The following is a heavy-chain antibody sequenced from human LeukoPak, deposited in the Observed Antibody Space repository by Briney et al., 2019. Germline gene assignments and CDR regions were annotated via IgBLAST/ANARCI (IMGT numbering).Heavy chain of an antibody. CDR1: GFTFSSYG. CDR3: VRSHPAKFDK. J-gene: IGHJ3*02. CDR2: TSNDGSNK. V-gene: IGHV3-30*03. Sequence: GRCLRLSCAASGFTFSSYGMHWVRQAPGKGLEWVAVTSNDGSNKYYADSVKGRFTVSRDNSKNTLWLQLNSLRADDTAVYYCVRSHPAKFDKWGQGTMVTVSS.